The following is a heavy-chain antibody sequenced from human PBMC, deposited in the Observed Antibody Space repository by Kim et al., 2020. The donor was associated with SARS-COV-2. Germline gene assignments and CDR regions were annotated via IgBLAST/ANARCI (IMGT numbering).Heavy chain of an antibody. CDR2: K. V-gene: IGHV3-7*01. CDR3: ARDSAVIWFDP. J-gene: IGHJ5*02. Sequence: KDYVNSVKGRFTISRDNAKNSLYLQMNSLRAEDTAVYYCARDSAVIWFDPWGQGTLVTVSS.